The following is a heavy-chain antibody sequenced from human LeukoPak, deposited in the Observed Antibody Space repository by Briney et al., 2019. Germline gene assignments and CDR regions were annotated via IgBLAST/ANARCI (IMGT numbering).Heavy chain of an antibody. CDR1: GFTFSSYG. J-gene: IGHJ4*02. Sequence: GGSLRLSCAASGFTFSSYGMHWVRQAPGKGLEWVAVIWYDGSNKYYADSVKGRFTISRDNSKNTLYLQMNSLRAEDTAVYYCAKDLRAYYDSSGYYSYWGQGTLVTVSS. CDR2: IWYDGSNK. V-gene: IGHV3-33*03. CDR3: AKDLRAYYDSSGYYSY. D-gene: IGHD3-22*01.